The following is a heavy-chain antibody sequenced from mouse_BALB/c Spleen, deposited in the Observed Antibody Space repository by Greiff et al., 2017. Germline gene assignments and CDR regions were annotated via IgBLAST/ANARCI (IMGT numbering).Heavy chain of an antibody. CDR1: GFSLTSYG. Sequence: VQLMESGPGLVAPSQSLSITCTVSGFSLTSYGVHWVRQPPGKGLEWLGVIWAGGSTNYNSALMSRLSISKDNSKSQVFLKMNSLQTDDTAMYYCGRDGGDSRYYALDYWGQGTSVTVS. CDR2: IWAGGST. J-gene: IGHJ4*01. V-gene: IGHV2-9*02. CDR3: GRDGGDSRYYALDY. D-gene: IGHD2-13*01.